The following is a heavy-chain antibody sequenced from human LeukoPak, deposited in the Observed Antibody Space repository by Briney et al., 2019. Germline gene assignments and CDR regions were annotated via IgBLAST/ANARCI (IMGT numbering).Heavy chain of an antibody. Sequence: SETLSLTCTVSGGSISSSTYYWGWIRQSPGKGLEWIGSVHYSGGSYYNPSLKSRVTISVDTSKNQFSLKLSSVTAADTAVYYCARVRTPITFYSSGWYPSFDYWGQGTLVTVSS. V-gene: IGHV4-39*07. CDR1: GGSISSSTYY. CDR2: VHYSGGS. J-gene: IGHJ4*02. CDR3: ARVRTPITFYSSGWYPSFDY. D-gene: IGHD6-19*01.